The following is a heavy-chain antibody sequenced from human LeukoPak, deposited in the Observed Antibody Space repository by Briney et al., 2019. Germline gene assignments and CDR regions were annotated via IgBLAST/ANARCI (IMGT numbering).Heavy chain of an antibody. CDR3: ARGSLLGPYYMDV. CDR1: GYTFAGYY. D-gene: IGHD3-16*01. CDR2: INPNSGGT. V-gene: IGHV1-2*02. J-gene: IGHJ6*03. Sequence: GASVKVSCKASGYTFAGYYMHWVRQAPGQGLEWMGWINPNSGGTNYAQKFQGRVTMTRDTSISTACMELSRLRSDDTAVYYCARGSLLGPYYMDVWGKGTMITVSS.